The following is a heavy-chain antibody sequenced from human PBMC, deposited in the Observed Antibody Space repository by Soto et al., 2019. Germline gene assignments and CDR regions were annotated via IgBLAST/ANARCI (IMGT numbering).Heavy chain of an antibody. CDR1: GGSISNYY. V-gene: IGHV4-4*07. CDR3: ARDKKVYYGNNYWGEDLDF. J-gene: IGHJ4*02. D-gene: IGHD3-16*01. Sequence: SETLSLTCTVSGGSISNYYWSWVRQSDGPXLEWNGRINTNEDTINYPSLTSRVGLSIATSKNQFSLKLSSVTAADTAVYYCARDKKVYYGNNYWGEDLDFWGQGTLVTVSS. CDR2: INTNEDT.